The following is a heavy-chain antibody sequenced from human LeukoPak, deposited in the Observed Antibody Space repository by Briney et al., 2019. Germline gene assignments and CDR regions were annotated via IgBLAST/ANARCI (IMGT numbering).Heavy chain of an antibody. CDR2: INPNSGDT. Sequence: ASVKVSCKASGYTFIRYYMHWVRQAPGQGLEWMGWINPNSGDTNYAQKFQGRVTMTRDTSISTAYMELSRLRSGDTAVYYCAREYCAGDCYSHGAYFDYWGQGTLVTVSS. J-gene: IGHJ4*02. V-gene: IGHV1-2*02. CDR3: AREYCAGDCYSHGAYFDY. CDR1: GYTFIRYY. D-gene: IGHD2-21*02.